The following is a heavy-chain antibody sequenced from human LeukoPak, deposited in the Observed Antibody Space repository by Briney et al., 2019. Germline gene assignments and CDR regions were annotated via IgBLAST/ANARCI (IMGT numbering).Heavy chain of an antibody. CDR3: ARAGYSGYFYLFDY. CDR1: GFTFSGYD. J-gene: IGHJ4*02. Sequence: KTGGSLILFCAASGFTFSGYDLNWVRQAPGKGLEWVSSISSSGSYMYYADSVKGRFTISRDNAKNSLYLQMNSLRAEDTAVYYCARAGYSGYFYLFDYWGEATLVTVSS. CDR2: ISSSGSYM. V-gene: IGHV3-21*06. D-gene: IGHD5-12*01.